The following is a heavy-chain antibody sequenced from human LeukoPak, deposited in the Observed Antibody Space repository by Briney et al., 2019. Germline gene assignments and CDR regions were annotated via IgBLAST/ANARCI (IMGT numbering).Heavy chain of an antibody. D-gene: IGHD2-15*01. CDR2: INHSGST. J-gene: IGHJ4*02. CDR1: GGSFSGYY. V-gene: IGHV4-34*01. Sequence: SETLSLTCAVYGGSFSGYYWSWIRQPPGKGLEWIGEINHSGSTNYNPSLKSRVTISVDTSKNQFSLKLSSVTAADTAVCYCARGGCSGGSCYYYFDYWGQGTLVTVSS. CDR3: ARGGCSGGSCYYYFDY.